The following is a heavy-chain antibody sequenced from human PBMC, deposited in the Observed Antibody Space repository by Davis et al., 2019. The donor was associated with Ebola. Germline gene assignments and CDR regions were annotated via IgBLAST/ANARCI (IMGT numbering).Heavy chain of an antibody. CDR1: GGPISSYY. D-gene: IGHD6-6*01. CDR2: IYYSGST. Sequence: SETLSLTCTVSGGPISSYYWSWIRQPPGKGLEWIGYIYYSGSTTYNPSLKSRVTISVDTSKNQFSLKLSSVTAADTAVYYCAQYSSSSKAFDIWGQGTMVTVSS. V-gene: IGHV4-59*12. CDR3: AQYSSSSKAFDI. J-gene: IGHJ3*02.